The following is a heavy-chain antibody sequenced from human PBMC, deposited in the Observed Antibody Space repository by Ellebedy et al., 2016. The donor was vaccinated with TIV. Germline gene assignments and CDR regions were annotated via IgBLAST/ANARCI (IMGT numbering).Heavy chain of an antibody. V-gene: IGHV4-4*02. CDR3: ARFQRSLYSSSSDY. Sequence: SETLSLTXAVSGGSISSSNWWSWVRQPPGKGLEWIGEIYHSGSTNYNPSLKSRVTISVDKSKNQFSLKLSSVTAADTAVYYCARFQRSLYSSSSDYWGQGTLVTVSS. D-gene: IGHD6-6*01. CDR1: GGSISSSNW. CDR2: IYHSGST. J-gene: IGHJ4*02.